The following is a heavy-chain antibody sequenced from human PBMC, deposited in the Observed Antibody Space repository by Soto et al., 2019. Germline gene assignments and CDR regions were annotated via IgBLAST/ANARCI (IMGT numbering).Heavy chain of an antibody. CDR1: EFTFSSYS. CDR3: AREERGPAAKKTYYYYGMDV. Sequence: GGSLRLSCAASEFTFSSYSMNWVRQAPGKGLEWVSYISSSGGSTYYADSVKGRFTISRDNSKNTLYLQMNSLRAEDTAVYYCAREERGPAAKKTYYYYGMDVWGQGTTVTVSS. V-gene: IGHV3-48*01. J-gene: IGHJ6*02. CDR2: ISSSGGST. D-gene: IGHD2-2*01.